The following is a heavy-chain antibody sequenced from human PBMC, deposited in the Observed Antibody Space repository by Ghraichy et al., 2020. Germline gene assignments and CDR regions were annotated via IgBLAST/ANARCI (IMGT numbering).Heavy chain of an antibody. Sequence: SETLSLTCAVYGGSFSGYYWSWIRQPPGKGLEWIGEINHSGSTNYNPSLKSRVTISVDTSKNQFSLKLSSVTAADTAVYYCARGKLRYFVWDTGANAFDIWGQGTMVTVSS. D-gene: IGHD3-9*01. CDR3: ARGKLRYFVWDTGANAFDI. CDR2: INHSGST. V-gene: IGHV4-34*01. J-gene: IGHJ3*02. CDR1: GGSFSGYY.